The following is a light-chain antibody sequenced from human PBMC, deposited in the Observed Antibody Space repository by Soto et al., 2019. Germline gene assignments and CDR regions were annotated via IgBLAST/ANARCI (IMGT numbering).Light chain of an antibody. CDR2: DAS. J-gene: IGKJ4*01. CDR1: QPVSNN. CDR3: QQDNRWPLT. V-gene: IGKV3D-15*01. Sequence: EIVLTQSPDTLSVSPGERATLSCRASQPVSNNLAGYQQKPGQPPRLLIYDASRRATGIPARFSGGGSETEFTLTINRLQSEDFAVYYCQQDNRWPLTFGGGTKVEIQ.